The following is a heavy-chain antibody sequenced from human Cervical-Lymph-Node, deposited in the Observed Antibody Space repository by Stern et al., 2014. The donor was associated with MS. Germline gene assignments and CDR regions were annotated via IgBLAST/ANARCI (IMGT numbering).Heavy chain of an antibody. CDR1: GFTFSSYG. CDR3: ARDLILKSIAARPYNWFDP. J-gene: IGHJ5*02. CDR2: IWYDGSNK. V-gene: IGHV3-33*01. D-gene: IGHD6-6*01. Sequence: VQLVESGGGVVQPGRSLRLSWAASGFTFSSYGMHWVRQAPGQGLEWVAVIWYDGSNKYYANSVKGRFTISRDNSKNTLYLQMNSLRAEDTAVYYCARDLILKSIAARPYNWFDPWGQGTLVTVSS.